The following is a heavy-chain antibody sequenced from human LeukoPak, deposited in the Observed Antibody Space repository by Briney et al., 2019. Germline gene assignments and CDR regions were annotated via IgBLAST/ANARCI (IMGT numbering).Heavy chain of an antibody. V-gene: IGHV3-30*04. CDR1: GFTFSSYA. J-gene: IGHJ3*02. Sequence: GGSLRLSCAASGFTFSSYAMHWVRQAPGKGLEWVAVISYDGSNKYYADSVKGRFTISRDNAKNSLYLQMNSLRAEDTAVYYCARDHRDAFDIWGQGTMVTVSS. CDR2: ISYDGSNK. CDR3: ARDHRDAFDI.